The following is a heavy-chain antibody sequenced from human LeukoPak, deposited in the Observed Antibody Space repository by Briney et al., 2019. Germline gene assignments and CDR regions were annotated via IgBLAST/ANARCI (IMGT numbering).Heavy chain of an antibody. Sequence: GGSLRLSCAASGFTFSSYAMSWVRQAPGKGLEWVSAISGSGGSTYYADSVKGRFTISRDNSKNTLYLQMNSLRAEDTAVYYCARVSVAGVLIFYFDYWGQGTLVTVSS. V-gene: IGHV3-23*01. CDR1: GFTFSSYA. CDR2: ISGSGGST. CDR3: ARVSVAGVLIFYFDY. J-gene: IGHJ4*02. D-gene: IGHD6-19*01.